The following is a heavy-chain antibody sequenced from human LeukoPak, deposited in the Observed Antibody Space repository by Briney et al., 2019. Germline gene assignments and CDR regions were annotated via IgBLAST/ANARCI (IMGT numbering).Heavy chain of an antibody. V-gene: IGHV4-34*01. Sequence: SETLSLTCAVYGGSFSGYYWSWIRQPPGEALEWIGSIYHSGYTYYNPSLKSRVTISVDTSKSQFSLKLSSVTAADTAVYYCARSSMFRGVTVDYWGQGTLVTVSS. CDR1: GGSFSGYY. CDR2: IYHSGYT. D-gene: IGHD3-10*01. J-gene: IGHJ4*02. CDR3: ARSSMFRGVTVDY.